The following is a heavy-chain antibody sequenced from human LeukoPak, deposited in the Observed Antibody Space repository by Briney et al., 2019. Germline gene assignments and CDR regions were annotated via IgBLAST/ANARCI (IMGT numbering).Heavy chain of an antibody. J-gene: IGHJ5*02. CDR2: INHSGST. CDR1: GGSFSDYY. CDR3: TRRLFAADENWNWFDP. D-gene: IGHD6-13*01. V-gene: IGHV4-34*01. Sequence: SETLSLTCAGYGGSFSDYYWNWVRQPPGKGLEWIGEINHSGSTNYNPSLKSRVTISIDTSKNHFSLQLSSVTAADTAVYYCTRRLFAADENWNWFDPWGQGTLVTVSS.